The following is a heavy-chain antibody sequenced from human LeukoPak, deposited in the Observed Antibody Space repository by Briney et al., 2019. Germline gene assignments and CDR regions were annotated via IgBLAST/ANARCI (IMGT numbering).Heavy chain of an antibody. D-gene: IGHD3-10*01. CDR3: TTELSGDYFDY. J-gene: IGHJ4*02. CDR2: IKSKPDGGTT. CDR1: GFTFSNAW. V-gene: IGHV3-15*01. Sequence: GGSLRLSCAASGFTFSNAWVSWVRQAPGKGLEWVGRIKSKPDGGTTDYAAPVKGRFTISRDDSKNTLYLQMNSLKTEDTAVYYCTTELSGDYFDYWGQGTLVTVSS.